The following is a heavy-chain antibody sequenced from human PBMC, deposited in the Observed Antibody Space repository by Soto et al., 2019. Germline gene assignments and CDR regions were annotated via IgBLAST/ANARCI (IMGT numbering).Heavy chain of an antibody. V-gene: IGHV4-34*01. CDR1: GGSFSGYD. Sequence: QVQLQQWGAGLLKPSETLSLTCAVYGGSFSGYDWSWIRQPPGTGLERIGEINHSGSTTYNPSLKRRGTISVDTSKNQFSLKLSSVTASDTAVYYCARGLPATAIRNYYYYGMDVWGQGTTVTVSS. CDR3: ARGLPATAIRNYYYYGMDV. CDR2: INHSGST. D-gene: IGHD2-2*02. J-gene: IGHJ6*02.